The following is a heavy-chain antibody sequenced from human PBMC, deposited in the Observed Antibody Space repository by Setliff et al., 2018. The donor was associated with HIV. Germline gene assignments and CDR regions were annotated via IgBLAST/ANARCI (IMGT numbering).Heavy chain of an antibody. J-gene: IGHJ4*02. D-gene: IGHD3-9*01. V-gene: IGHV3-21*06. Sequence: PGGSLRLSCAVSGFNFNRYSMVWLRQAPGKGLEWVSSISRSGSDTFYAGSVKGRFTISRDGAKNLLYLQLNSLRIEDTAVYYCAREDYFDGGGFAKWGQGTLVTVS. CDR1: GFNFNRYS. CDR3: AREDYFDGGGFAK. CDR2: ISRSGSDT.